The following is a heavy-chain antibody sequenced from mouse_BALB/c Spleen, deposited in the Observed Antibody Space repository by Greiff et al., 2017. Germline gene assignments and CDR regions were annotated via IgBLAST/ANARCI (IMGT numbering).Heavy chain of an antibody. Sequence: QVQLQQSGAELVRPGASVTLSCKASGYTFTDYEMHWVKQTPVHGLEWIGAIDPETGGTAYNQKFKGKATLTADKSSSTAYMELRSLTSEDSAVYYCTRSGVSPDWGQGTTLTVSS. J-gene: IGHJ2*01. V-gene: IGHV1-15*01. CDR2: IDPETGGT. CDR3: TRSGVSPD. D-gene: IGHD3-1*01. CDR1: GYTFTDYE.